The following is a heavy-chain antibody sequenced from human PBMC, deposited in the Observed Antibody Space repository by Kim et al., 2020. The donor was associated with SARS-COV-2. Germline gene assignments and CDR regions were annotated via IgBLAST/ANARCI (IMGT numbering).Heavy chain of an antibody. CDR2: ISSSSSTI. CDR3: ASRSRAWNTVVTPKSYWYFDL. J-gene: IGHJ2*01. D-gene: IGHD2-21*02. Sequence: GGSLRLSCAASGFTFSSYSMNWVRQAPGKGLEWVSYISSSSSTIYYADSVKGRFTISRDNAKNSLYLQMNSLRAEDTAVYYCASRSRAWNTVVTPKSYWYFDLWDRGTLVTVSS. CDR1: GFTFSSYS. V-gene: IGHV3-48*04.